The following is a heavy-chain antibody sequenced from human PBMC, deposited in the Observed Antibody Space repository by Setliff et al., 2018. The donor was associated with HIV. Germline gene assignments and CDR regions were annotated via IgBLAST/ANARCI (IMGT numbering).Heavy chain of an antibody. CDR1: GGTFSSYA. V-gene: IGHV1-69*05. CDR3: ARARGYSYGGFDYYGMDV. J-gene: IGHJ6*02. Sequence: SVKVSCKASGGTFSSYAISWVRQAPGQGLEWMGGIIPIFGTANYAQKFQGRVTMTRDTSISTAYMELSRLRSDDTAVYYCARARGYSYGGFDYYGMDVWGQGTTVTVSS. CDR2: IIPIFGTA. D-gene: IGHD5-18*01.